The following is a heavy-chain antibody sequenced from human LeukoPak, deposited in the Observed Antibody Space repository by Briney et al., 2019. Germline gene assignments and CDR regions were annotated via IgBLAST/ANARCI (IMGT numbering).Heavy chain of an antibody. CDR2: ISVSGNT. D-gene: IGHD2-15*01. J-gene: IGHJ4*02. CDR1: GFTFDDYA. Sequence: GGSLRLSCAASGFTFDDYAMSWVRQGPGKGLEWVSAISVSGNTYHADSVKGRFTISRDSSKNTLYLQMNSLRAEDAAVYYCAKAPVTTCSGAYCYPFDYWGQGTLVTVSS. CDR3: AKAPVTTCSGAYCYPFDY. V-gene: IGHV3-23*01.